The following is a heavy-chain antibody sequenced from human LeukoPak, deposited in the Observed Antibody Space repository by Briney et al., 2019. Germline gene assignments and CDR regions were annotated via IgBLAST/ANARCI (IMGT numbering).Heavy chain of an antibody. CDR1: GYTFTSYY. Sequence: ASVKVSRKASGYTFTSYYMHWVRQAPGPGLEWMGWINPNSGGTNYAQKFQGRVTMTRDTSISTAYMELSRLRSEDTAAYFCAREGYCSGVSCYSVDYWGQGTLVTVSS. CDR2: INPNSGGT. CDR3: AREGYCSGVSCYSVDY. D-gene: IGHD2-15*01. J-gene: IGHJ4*02. V-gene: IGHV1-2*02.